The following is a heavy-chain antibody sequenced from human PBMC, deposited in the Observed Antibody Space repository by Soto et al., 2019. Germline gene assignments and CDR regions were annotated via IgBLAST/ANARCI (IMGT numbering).Heavy chain of an antibody. CDR3: ARLIDCTNGVCSYDMDV. V-gene: IGHV3-11*06. D-gene: IGHD2-8*01. Sequence: VQLVESGGGLVKPGGSLRLSCAASGFTFSDYYMSWIRQAPGKGLEWVSYISSSSSYTNYADSVKGRFTISRDNAKNSLYLQMNSLRAEYTAVYYCARLIDCTNGVCSYDMDVWGQGTTVTVSS. J-gene: IGHJ6*02. CDR1: GFTFSDYY. CDR2: ISSSSSYT.